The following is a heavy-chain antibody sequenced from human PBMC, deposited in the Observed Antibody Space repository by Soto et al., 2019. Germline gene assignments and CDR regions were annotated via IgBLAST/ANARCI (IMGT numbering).Heavy chain of an antibody. CDR1: GGSFSGYY. Sequence: SETLSLTCAVYGGSFSGYYWTWIRRPPGTGLEWIGEINHSGSTNYNPSLKSRVTISVDTSKNQFSLKLTSVTAADTAVYYCARDKTTGLSDYWGQGTLVTGSS. V-gene: IGHV4-34*01. J-gene: IGHJ4*02. CDR3: ARDKTTGLSDY. CDR2: INHSGST. D-gene: IGHD1-7*01.